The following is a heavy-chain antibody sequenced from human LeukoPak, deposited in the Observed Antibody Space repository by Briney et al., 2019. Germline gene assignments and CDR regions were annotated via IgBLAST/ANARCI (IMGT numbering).Heavy chain of an antibody. V-gene: IGHV4-59*12. CDR3: ARDSPPNYYDSSGSKNAFDI. CDR1: GGSINSYY. J-gene: IGHJ3*02. CDR2: IYYSGST. Sequence: PSETLSLTCTVSGGSINSYYWSWIRQPPGKGLEWIGYIYYSGSTNYNPSLKSRVTLSIDTSKNQFSLKLSSVTAADTAVYYCARDSPPNYYDSSGSKNAFDIWGQGTMVTVSS. D-gene: IGHD3-22*01.